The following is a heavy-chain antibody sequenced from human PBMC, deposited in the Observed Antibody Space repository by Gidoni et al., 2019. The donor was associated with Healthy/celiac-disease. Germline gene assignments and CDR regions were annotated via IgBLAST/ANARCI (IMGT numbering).Heavy chain of an antibody. J-gene: IGHJ6*02. CDR1: GFTFSSYA. CDR3: ARDRGRGTIYYYGMDV. Sequence: QVQLVESGGGVVQPGRSLRLSCAASGFTFSSYAMHWVRQAPGKGLEWVAVISYDGSNKYYADSVKGRFTISRDNSKNTLYLQMNSLRAEDTAVYYCARDRGRGTIYYYGMDVWGQGTTVTVSS. D-gene: IGHD1-1*01. CDR2: ISYDGSNK. V-gene: IGHV3-30-3*01.